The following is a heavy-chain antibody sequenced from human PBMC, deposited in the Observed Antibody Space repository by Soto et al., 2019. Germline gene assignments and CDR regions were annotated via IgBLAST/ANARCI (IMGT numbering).Heavy chain of an antibody. CDR2: INHSAST. D-gene: IGHD2-2*01. Sequence: XTQSVLTELYCVSGSRYHSLWICRPGRKGVEWIGAINHSASTNYTPSLKSRVTISVDTPKNHFSLKLSSVTAADTAVYSCARAPTSSYYYMDVWGKGNNVTVSS. CDR3: ARAPTSSYYYMDV. V-gene: IGHV4-34*01. J-gene: IGHJ6*03. CDR1: CVSGSRYH.